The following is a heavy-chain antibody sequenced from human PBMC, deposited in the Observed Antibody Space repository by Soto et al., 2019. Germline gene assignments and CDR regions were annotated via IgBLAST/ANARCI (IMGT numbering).Heavy chain of an antibody. CDR1: GDSISSGGYY. V-gene: IGHV4-31*03. CDR3: ARVGRAVFDY. Sequence: SETLSLTCTVSGDSISSGGYYWSWIRQHPGKGLEWIGYIYYSGSTYYNPSLKSRVTISVDTSKNQFSLKLSSVTAADTAVYYCARVGRAVFDYWGQGTLVTVS. J-gene: IGHJ4*02. D-gene: IGHD2-15*01. CDR2: IYYSGST.